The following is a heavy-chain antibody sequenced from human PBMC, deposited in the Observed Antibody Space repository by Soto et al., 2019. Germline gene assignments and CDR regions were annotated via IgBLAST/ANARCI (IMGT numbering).Heavy chain of an antibody. CDR1: GGSISSYY. V-gene: IGHV4-59*01. CDR3: ARYVIAAAGTAAFDI. CDR2: IYYSGST. D-gene: IGHD6-13*01. Sequence: QVQLQESGPGLVKPSETLSLTCTVSGGSISSYYWSWIRQPPEKGLEWIGYIYYSGSTNYNPSLKSRVTISVDTSKNQFSLKLSSVTAEDTAVYYCARYVIAAAGTAAFDIWGLGTMVTVSS. J-gene: IGHJ3*02.